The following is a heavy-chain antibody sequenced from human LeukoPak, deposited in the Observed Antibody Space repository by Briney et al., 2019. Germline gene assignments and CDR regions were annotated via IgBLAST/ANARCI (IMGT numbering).Heavy chain of an antibody. D-gene: IGHD5-18*01. V-gene: IGHV3-23*01. J-gene: IGHJ4*02. CDR3: AKVRGYSYGPTDY. CDR2: ISGSGGST. CDR1: GFTFSSYA. Sequence: GGSLRLSCAASGFTFSSYAMSWVRQAPGKGLEWVSAISGSGGSTYYADPVKGRFTISRDNSKNTLYLQMNSLRADDTAVYYCAKVRGYSYGPTDYWGQGTLVTVSS.